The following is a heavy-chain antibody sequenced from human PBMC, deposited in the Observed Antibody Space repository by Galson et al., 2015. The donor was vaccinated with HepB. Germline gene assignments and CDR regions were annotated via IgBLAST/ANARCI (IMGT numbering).Heavy chain of an antibody. CDR2: IIPIFGTA. J-gene: IGHJ6*02. V-gene: IGHV1-69*13. Sequence: SVKVSCKASGGTFSSYAISWVRQAPGQGLEWMGGIIPIFGTANYAQKFQGRVTITADESTSTAYMELSSLRSEDTAVYYCARGGRFLEWLPPYYYGMDVWGQGTTVTVSS. CDR3: ARGGRFLEWLPPYYYGMDV. D-gene: IGHD3-3*01. CDR1: GGTFSSYA.